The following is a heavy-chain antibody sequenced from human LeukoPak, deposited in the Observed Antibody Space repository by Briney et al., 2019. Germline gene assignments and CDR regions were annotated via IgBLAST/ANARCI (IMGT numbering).Heavy chain of an antibody. CDR3: ARTLWFGELPHLDV. J-gene: IGHJ6*04. CDR1: GGSISSHY. D-gene: IGHD3-10*01. CDR2: IYYSGST. Sequence: SETLSLTCIVSGGSISSHYWSWIRQPPGKGLEWIGYIYYSGSTNYNPSLKNRVTISVDTSKNQFSLKLSSVTAADTAVYYCARTLWFGELPHLDVWGKGTTVTVSS. V-gene: IGHV4-59*11.